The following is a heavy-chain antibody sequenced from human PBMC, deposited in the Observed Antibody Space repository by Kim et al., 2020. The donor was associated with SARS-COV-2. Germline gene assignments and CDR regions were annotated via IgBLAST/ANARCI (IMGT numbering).Heavy chain of an antibody. CDR1: GFTFSSYS. V-gene: IGHV3-48*02. J-gene: IGHJ6*02. D-gene: IGHD2-21*01. CDR2: ISSSSSTI. CDR3: ARDRDIVVVIAIFSDIDPADGMDV. Sequence: GGSLRLSCAASGFTFSSYSMNWVRQAPGKGLEWVSYISSSSSTIYYADSVKGRFTISRDNAKNSLYLQMNSLRDEDTAVYYCARDRDIVVVIAIFSDIDPADGMDVWGQKATVAVAS.